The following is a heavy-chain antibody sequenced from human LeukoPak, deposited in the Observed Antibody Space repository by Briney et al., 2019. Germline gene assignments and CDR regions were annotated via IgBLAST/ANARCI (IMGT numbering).Heavy chain of an antibody. V-gene: IGHV4-34*01. CDR2: INHSGST. CDR3: ARGSGGSCYDY. J-gene: IGHJ4*02. Sequence: SETLSLTCAVYGGSFSGYYWSWIRQPPGKGLEWIGEINHSGSTIYNPSLKSRVTISEDTSKSQFSLKLTSVSAADTAVYYCARGSGGSCYDYWGQGTLVTVSS. D-gene: IGHD2-15*01. CDR1: GGSFSGYY.